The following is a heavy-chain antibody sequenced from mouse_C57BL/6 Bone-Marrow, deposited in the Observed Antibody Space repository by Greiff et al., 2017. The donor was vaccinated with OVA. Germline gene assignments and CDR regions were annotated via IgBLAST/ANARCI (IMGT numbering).Heavy chain of an antibody. Sequence: EVQRVESGAELVRPGSSVKMSCKTSGYTFTSYGINWVKQRPGQGLEWIGYIYIGNGYTEYNEKFKGKATLTSDTSSSTAYMQLSSLTSEDSAIYFCARGQLRLRYYFDYWGQGTTLTVSS. CDR3: ARGQLRLRYYFDY. CDR1: GYTFTSYG. V-gene: IGHV1-58*01. D-gene: IGHD3-2*02. J-gene: IGHJ2*01. CDR2: IYIGNGYT.